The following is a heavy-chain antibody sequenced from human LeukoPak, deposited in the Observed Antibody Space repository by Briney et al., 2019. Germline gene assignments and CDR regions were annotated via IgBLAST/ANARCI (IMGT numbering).Heavy chain of an antibody. CDR2: ISSSESTI. Sequence: GGPLRLSCAASGFTFSTYEMNWVRQAPGKGLEWVSYISSSESTIYYADSVKGRFTISRDNAENSLYLQMNSLRAEDTAIYYCVVITWDYWGQGTLVPVSS. CDR1: GFTFSTYE. J-gene: IGHJ4*02. D-gene: IGHD3-22*01. V-gene: IGHV3-48*03. CDR3: VVITWDY.